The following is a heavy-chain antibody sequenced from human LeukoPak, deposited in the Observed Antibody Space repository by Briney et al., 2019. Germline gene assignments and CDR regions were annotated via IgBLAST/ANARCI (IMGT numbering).Heavy chain of an antibody. CDR3: ARDRGYYDILTRGPYYYYGMDV. J-gene: IGHJ6*02. CDR2: IYYSGST. V-gene: IGHV4-31*03. D-gene: IGHD3-9*01. CDR1: GGSISSGGYS. Sequence: SETLSLTGTVSGGSISSGGYSWSWIRQHPGKGLEWIGCIYYSGSTYYNPSLKSRVTISVDTSKNQFSLKLSSVTAADTAVYYCARDRGYYDILTRGPYYYYGMDVWGQGTTVTVSS.